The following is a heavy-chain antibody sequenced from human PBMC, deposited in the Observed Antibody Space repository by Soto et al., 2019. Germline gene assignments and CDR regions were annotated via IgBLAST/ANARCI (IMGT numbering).Heavy chain of an antibody. CDR2: MNPINGAT. Sequence: ASLKVSCKASGYDFTAYDINWVRQASGQGLEWMGWMNPINGATGTARRFQGRVSLSRNTATGTAYLELTSLRSDDTAVYYCGRGPSPRAPAGGTPYYYAMDVWGQGTTVTVSS. CDR1: GYDFTAYD. J-gene: IGHJ6*02. V-gene: IGHV1-8*02. D-gene: IGHD6-13*01. CDR3: GRGPSPRAPAGGTPYYYAMDV.